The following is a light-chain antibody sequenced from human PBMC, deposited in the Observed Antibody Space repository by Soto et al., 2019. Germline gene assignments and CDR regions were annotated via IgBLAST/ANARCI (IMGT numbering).Light chain of an antibody. CDR1: SSDVGGYNY. CDR2: EVS. J-gene: IGLJ1*01. Sequence: QPVLTQPASVSGSPGQSITISCTGTSSDVGGYNYVSWYQQHPGKAPKLMIYEVSNRPSGVSNRFSGSKSGNTASLTISGLQAEDDADYYCSSYTSSSTPHYVFGTGTQVTVL. V-gene: IGLV2-14*01. CDR3: SSYTSSSTPHYV.